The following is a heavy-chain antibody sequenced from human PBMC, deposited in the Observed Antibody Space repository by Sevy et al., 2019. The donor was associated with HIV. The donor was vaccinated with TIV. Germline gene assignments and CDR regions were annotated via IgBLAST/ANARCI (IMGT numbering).Heavy chain of an antibody. J-gene: IGHJ4*02. CDR2: INRDGSST. V-gene: IGHV3-74*01. CDR3: ARGGGYCGGDCYSIDY. Sequence: GGSLRLSCAASGFTFSSYWMHWVRQAPGKGLVWVSRINRDGSSTSYADSVKGRFTISRDNSKDTLFLQMNSLTPEDTAVYYCARGGGYCGGDCYSIDYWGQGALVTVSS. CDR1: GFTFSSYW. D-gene: IGHD2-21*02.